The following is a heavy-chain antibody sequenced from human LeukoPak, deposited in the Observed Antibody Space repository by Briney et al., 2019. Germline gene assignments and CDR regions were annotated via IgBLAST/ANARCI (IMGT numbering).Heavy chain of an antibody. J-gene: IGHJ5*02. CDR2: IYHSGST. V-gene: IGHV4-39*01. CDR3: ARIYCSGGSCYPDH. Sequence: PSETLSLTCTVSGGSISSSSYYWGWIRQPPGKGLEWIGCIYHSGSTYYHPSLKSRVTISVDTSKNHFSLKLSSVTVADTAVYYCARIYCSGGSCYPDHWGQGTLVTVS. CDR1: GGSISSSSYY. D-gene: IGHD2-15*01.